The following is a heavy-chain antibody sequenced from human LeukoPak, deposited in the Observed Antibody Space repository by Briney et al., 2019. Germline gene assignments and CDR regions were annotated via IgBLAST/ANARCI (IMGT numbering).Heavy chain of an antibody. J-gene: IGHJ4*02. CDR1: GVSISSSSYY. CDR3: ARRGDGYNYFDY. Sequence: SETLSLTCTVSGVSISSSSYYWGWIRQPPGKGLEWIGSIYYSGSTYYNPSLKSRVTISIDTSKNHFSLKVSSVTAADTAVYYCARRGDGYNYFDYWGQGTLVTVSS. CDR2: IYYSGST. V-gene: IGHV4-39*02. D-gene: IGHD5-24*01.